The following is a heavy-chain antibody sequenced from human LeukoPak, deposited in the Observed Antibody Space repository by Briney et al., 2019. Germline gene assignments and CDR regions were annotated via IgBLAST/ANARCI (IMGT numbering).Heavy chain of an antibody. D-gene: IGHD3-10*01. J-gene: IGHJ4*02. V-gene: IGHV3-23*01. CDR2: ISGSGGST. CDR1: EFTFSSYA. CDR3: AKEYYYGSGSHSGFDY. Sequence: GGSLRLSCAASEFTFSSYAMNWVRQAPGKGLAWVSSISGSGGSTYYADSVKGRFTISRDNSKNTLYLQMNSLRAEDTAIYYCAKEYYYGSGSHSGFDYWGQGTLVTVSS.